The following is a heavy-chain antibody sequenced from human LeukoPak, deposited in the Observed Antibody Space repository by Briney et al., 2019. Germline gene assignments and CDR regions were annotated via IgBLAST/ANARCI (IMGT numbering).Heavy chain of an antibody. CDR1: GFIVSSNY. D-gene: IGHD4-17*01. Sequence: GGSLRLSCAASGFIVSSNYMNWVRQAPGKGLEWVSVIYTGGNTYYADSVKGRFTISRDNSKNTLYLQMHSLRAEDTAVYYCARDYGDYSGKDYWGQGTLVTVSS. CDR3: ARDYGDYSGKDY. CDR2: IYTGGNT. V-gene: IGHV3-53*01. J-gene: IGHJ4*02.